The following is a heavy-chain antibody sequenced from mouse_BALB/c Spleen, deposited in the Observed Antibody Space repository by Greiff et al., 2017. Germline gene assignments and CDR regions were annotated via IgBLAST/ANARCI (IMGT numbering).Heavy chain of an antibody. V-gene: IGHV1S137*01. J-gene: IGHJ4*01. CDR2: ISTYYGDA. CDR3: ARHGYDYAMDY. CDR1: GYTFTDYA. D-gene: IGHD2-2*01. Sequence: VKLQESGAELVRPGVSVKISCKGSGYTFTDYAMHWVKQSHAKSLEWIGVISTYYGDASYNQKFKGKATMTVDKSSSTAYMELARLTSEDSAIYYCARHGYDYAMDYWGQGTSVTVSS.